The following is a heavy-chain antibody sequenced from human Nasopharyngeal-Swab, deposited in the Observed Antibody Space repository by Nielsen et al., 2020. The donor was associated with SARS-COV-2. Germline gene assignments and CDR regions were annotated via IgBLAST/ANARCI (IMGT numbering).Heavy chain of an antibody. CDR1: GGSVSSNIYY. CDR3: AKSPLYYYGSSGYPVGFDY. V-gene: IGHV4-61*01. D-gene: IGHD3-22*01. J-gene: IGHJ4*02. Sequence: SETLSLTCTVSGGSVSSNIYYWSWIRQPPGKGLEWIGYIYYIGSTNYSLSLKSRVTISVDTSKNQFSLKLSSVTAADTAVYYCAKSPLYYYGSSGYPVGFDYWGQGTLVTVSS. CDR2: IYYIGST.